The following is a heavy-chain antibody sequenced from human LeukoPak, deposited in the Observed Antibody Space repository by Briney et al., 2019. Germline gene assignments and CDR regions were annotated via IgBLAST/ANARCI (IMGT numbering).Heavy chain of an antibody. CDR1: GYSFTSHW. V-gene: IGHV5-51*01. J-gene: IGHJ6*03. Sequence: PGESLKISCRGSGYSFTSHWIGWVRQMPGKGLEWMGTIYPGDSHTTYSPSLQGHFSISADKSINTAYLQWSSLRASDTAMYYCARLSFASGWRYMDVWGKGTTVTVYS. D-gene: IGHD6-19*01. CDR2: IYPGDSHT. CDR3: ARLSFASGWRYMDV.